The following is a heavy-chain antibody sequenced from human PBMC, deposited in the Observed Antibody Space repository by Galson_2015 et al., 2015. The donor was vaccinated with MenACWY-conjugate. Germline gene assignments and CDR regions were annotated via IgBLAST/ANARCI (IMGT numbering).Heavy chain of an antibody. Sequence: SVKVSCKASGYTFTNFALNWVRQVPGQGLEWMGWIHTQTGNPTYARGFRGRFVFSLDTSVSTAYLQINSLEAEDTAVYYCARDFEYIWGSFRYMYFDYWGQGSLVTVLS. CDR1: GYTFTNFA. D-gene: IGHD3-16*02. J-gene: IGHJ4*02. CDR3: ARDFEYIWGSFRYMYFDY. V-gene: IGHV7-4-1*02. CDR2: IHTQTGNP.